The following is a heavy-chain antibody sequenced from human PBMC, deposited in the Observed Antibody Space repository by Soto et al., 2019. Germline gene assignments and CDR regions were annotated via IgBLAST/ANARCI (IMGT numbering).Heavy chain of an antibody. CDR1: GVTMNNYC. CDR2: ICESDYT. V-gene: IGHV3-21*01. J-gene: IGHJ4*02. Sequence: ETLCLSCTVSGVTMNNYCFTWVRQPPGKGLEWVSSICESDYTNYSDSVTGRFTISRDNAKNSVSLQMTTLRVEDTAVYYCAREDRIIIPAVSAFWGQGPRFTV. CDR3: AREDRIIIPAVSAF. D-gene: IGHD2-2*01.